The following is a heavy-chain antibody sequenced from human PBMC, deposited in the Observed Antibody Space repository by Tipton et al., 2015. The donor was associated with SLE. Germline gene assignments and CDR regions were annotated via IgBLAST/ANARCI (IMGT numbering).Heavy chain of an antibody. CDR1: GGSIRRGGSY. J-gene: IGHJ5*02. D-gene: IGHD3-10*01. CDR3: ARLQWFRRGGWFDP. CDR2: IYYSGST. V-gene: IGHV4-31*03. Sequence: TLSLTCTVSGGSIRRGGSYWSWIRPHPGKGMEWIGYIYYSGSTYYNPSLKSRVTISVDTSKNQFSLKRSSVTAADTAVYYCARLQWFRRGGWFDPWGQGTLVTVSS.